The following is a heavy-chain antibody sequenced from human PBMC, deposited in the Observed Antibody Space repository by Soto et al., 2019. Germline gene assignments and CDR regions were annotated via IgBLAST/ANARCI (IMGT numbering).Heavy chain of an antibody. CDR3: ARLGEAGSFDI. J-gene: IGHJ3*02. Sequence: SETLSLTCTVSGGSISSSSYYWGWIRQPPGKGLEWIGSIYYSGSTYYNPSLKSRVTISVDTSKNQFSLKLSSVTAADTAVYYFARLGEAGSFDIWGQGTMVTVSS. D-gene: IGHD3-16*01. CDR2: IYYSGST. V-gene: IGHV4-39*01. CDR1: GGSISSSSYY.